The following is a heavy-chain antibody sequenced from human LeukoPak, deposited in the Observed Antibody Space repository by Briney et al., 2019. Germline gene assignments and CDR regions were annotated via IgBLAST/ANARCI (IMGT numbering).Heavy chain of an antibody. CDR3: AGGEEYDFWSGYSN. Sequence: PGGSLRLSCAASEFTFSSYAMHWVRQAPDKGLEWVAFIRYDGSNTYYADSVKGRFTISRDNSKNTLYLQMNSLRAEDTALYYCAGGEEYDFWSGYSNWGQGTLVTVSS. CDR2: IRYDGSNT. V-gene: IGHV3-30*02. CDR1: EFTFSSYA. J-gene: IGHJ4*02. D-gene: IGHD3-3*01.